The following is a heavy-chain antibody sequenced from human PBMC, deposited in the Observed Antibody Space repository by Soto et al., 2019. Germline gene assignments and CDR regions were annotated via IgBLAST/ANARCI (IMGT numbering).Heavy chain of an antibody. J-gene: IGHJ6*03. D-gene: IGHD3-9*01. V-gene: IGHV3-53*04. Sequence: EVQLVESGGGLVQPGGSLRLSCAASGFNVSNNYMSWVRQAPGKGLEWVSVIYPSGNSYFADSVKGRFTLSRHTSKNTLYLQMNSLRAEDTAVYYCAREGVPFDHNYYMDVWGTGTAVTVS. CDR3: AREGVPFDHNYYMDV. CDR1: GFNVSNNY. CDR2: IYPSGNS.